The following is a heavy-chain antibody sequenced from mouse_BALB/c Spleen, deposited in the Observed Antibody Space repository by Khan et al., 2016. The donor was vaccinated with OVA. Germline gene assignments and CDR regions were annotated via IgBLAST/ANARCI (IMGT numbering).Heavy chain of an antibody. D-gene: IGHD3-2*02. J-gene: IGHJ2*01. CDR2: IYPGTGNI. CDR3: AREEALYYFDY. Sequence: QVQLKQSGAELVRPGASVTLSCKPSGYIFTTYWIHWVKQRSGQGLEWIARIYPGTGNIYYSANFKGKATLTADNSSSTSYMQCSSLKAEDSAVYFCAREEALYYFDYWGQGTTLTVSS. CDR1: GYIFTTYW. V-gene: IGHV1-76*01.